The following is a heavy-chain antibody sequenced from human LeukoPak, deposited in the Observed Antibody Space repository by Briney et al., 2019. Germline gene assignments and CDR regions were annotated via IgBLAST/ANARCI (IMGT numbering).Heavy chain of an antibody. D-gene: IGHD3-10*01. V-gene: IGHV4-34*01. CDR2: INHRGST. Sequence: SETLSLTCTVYGGSFSGYYWSWIRQPPGKGLEWIGEINHRGSTNYNPSLKSRVTISVDTSKNQFSLKLSSVTAADTAMYFCSREQIRGSGSYYYNLFDPWGQGALVTVSS. CDR3: SREQIRGSGSYYYNLFDP. CDR1: GGSFSGYY. J-gene: IGHJ5*02.